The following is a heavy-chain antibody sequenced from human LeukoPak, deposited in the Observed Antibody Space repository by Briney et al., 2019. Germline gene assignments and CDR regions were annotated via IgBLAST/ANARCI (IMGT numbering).Heavy chain of an antibody. D-gene: IGHD2-2*01. CDR2: IYTSGST. V-gene: IGHV4-4*07. Sequence: PSETLSLTCTVSGGSISSYYWSWIRQPAGKGLEWIGRIYTSGSTNYNPSLKSRVTMSVDTSKNQFSLKLSSVTAADTAVYYCAREGYCSSTSCSYFDYWGQGTLVTVSS. J-gene: IGHJ4*02. CDR3: AREGYCSSTSCSYFDY. CDR1: GGSISSYY.